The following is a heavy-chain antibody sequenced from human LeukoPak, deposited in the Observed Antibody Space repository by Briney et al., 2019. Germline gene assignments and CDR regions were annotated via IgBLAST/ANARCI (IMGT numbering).Heavy chain of an antibody. CDR3: ARGRLQLLLGADFFYYMDV. V-gene: IGHV1-69*06. CDR2: ILPSVGTA. CDR1: GGTTSA. D-gene: IGHD5-18*01. Sequence: SVKVSCKASGGTTSAIGWVRQAPGQGLEWMGGILPSVGTAHSSQKFQGRATITADKSTSTAYMELSSLTSEDTAVYYCARGRLQLLLGADFFYYMDVWGKGTTVIISS. J-gene: IGHJ6*03.